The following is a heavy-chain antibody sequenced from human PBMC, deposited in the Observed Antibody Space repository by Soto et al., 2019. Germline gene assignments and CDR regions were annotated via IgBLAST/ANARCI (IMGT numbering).Heavy chain of an antibody. V-gene: IGHV1-69*13. CDR1: GGTFSSYA. CDR3: ARASRGFRYYYGMDV. Sequence: ASVKVSCKAPGGTFSSYAISWVRQAPGQGLEWMGGIIPIFGTANYAQKFQGRVTITADESTSTAYMELSSLRSEDTAVYYCARASRGFRYYYGMDVWGQGTTVTVSS. D-gene: IGHD3-10*01. J-gene: IGHJ6*02. CDR2: IIPIFGTA.